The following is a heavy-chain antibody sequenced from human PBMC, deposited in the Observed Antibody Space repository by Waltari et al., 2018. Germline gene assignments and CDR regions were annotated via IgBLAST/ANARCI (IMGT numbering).Heavy chain of an antibody. V-gene: IGHV3-21*01. CDR2: MSGTTSYI. CDR1: GFTVSNYG. Sequence: EVQLVESGGGLVKPGGSLRLSCSASGFTVSNYGLNWIRQAPGKGLGWVASMSGTTSYIYYADSVRGRFTISRDNAKNTLFLQMNSLRAEETAVYYCARGVVDSWGQGTLVTVSS. J-gene: IGHJ4*02. CDR3: ARGVVDS.